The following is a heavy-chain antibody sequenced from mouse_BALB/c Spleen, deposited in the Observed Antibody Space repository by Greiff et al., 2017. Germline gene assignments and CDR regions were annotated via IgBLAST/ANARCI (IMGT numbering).Heavy chain of an antibody. CDR3: ARGSSHYAMDY. Sequence: EVQLVESGGGLVKPGGSLKLSCAASGFTFSDYYMSWVRQTPEKRLEWVATISDGGSYTYYPDSVKGRFTISRDNAKNNLYLQMSSLKSEDTAMYYCARGSSHYAMDYWGQGTSVTVSS. V-gene: IGHV5-4*02. D-gene: IGHD1-1*01. CDR2: ISDGGSYT. J-gene: IGHJ4*01. CDR1: GFTFSDYY.